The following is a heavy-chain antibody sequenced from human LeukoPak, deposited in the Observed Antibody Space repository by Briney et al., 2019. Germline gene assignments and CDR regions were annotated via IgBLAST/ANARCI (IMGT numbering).Heavy chain of an antibody. V-gene: IGHV3-30*03. D-gene: IGHD3-22*01. CDR1: GFTFSSYG. Sequence: PGRSLRLSCAASGFTFSSYGMHWVRQAPGKGLEWVAVISYDGSNKYYADSVKGRFTSSRDNSKNTLYLQMNSLRVEDTAVYYCARGGYRYFALWGRGTLVTVTS. CDR2: ISYDGSNK. CDR3: ARGGYRYFAL. J-gene: IGHJ2*01.